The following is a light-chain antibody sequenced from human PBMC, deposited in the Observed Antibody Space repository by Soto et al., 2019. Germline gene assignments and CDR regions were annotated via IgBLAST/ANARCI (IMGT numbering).Light chain of an antibody. Sequence: QSALTQPASVSGSPAQSITISCTGTSRDVGGYVSWYQQHPGKAPKLMIYEVSNRPSGVSNRFSGSKSGNTASLTISGLQAEDEADYYCRSYTSSNTVVFGGGTKLTVL. CDR1: SRDVGGY. CDR2: EVS. CDR3: RSYTSSNTVV. V-gene: IGLV2-14*01. J-gene: IGLJ2*01.